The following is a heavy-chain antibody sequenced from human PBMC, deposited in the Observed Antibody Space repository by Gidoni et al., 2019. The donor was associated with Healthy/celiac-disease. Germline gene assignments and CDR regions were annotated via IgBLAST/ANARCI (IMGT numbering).Heavy chain of an antibody. CDR3: AKPDIVATIFNY. V-gene: IGHV3-23*01. Sequence: EVLLWESGGGLVQPGGSLRLPRAASGFTVGSYALSWVRQGPGKGLEWVSAISGRGGRTYYADSVKGRFTISRDNSKNTLYLQLNSLRAEDTAVYYCAKPDIVATIFNYWGQGTLVTVSS. J-gene: IGHJ4*02. D-gene: IGHD5-12*01. CDR2: ISGRGGRT. CDR1: GFTVGSYA.